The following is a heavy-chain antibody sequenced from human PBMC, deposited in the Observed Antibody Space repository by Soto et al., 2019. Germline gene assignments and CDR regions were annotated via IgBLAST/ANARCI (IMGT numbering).Heavy chain of an antibody. V-gene: IGHV1-3*01. CDR2: INAGNGNT. CDR1: GYTFTSYA. J-gene: IGHJ4*02. Sequence: QVQLVQSGAEVKKPGASVKVSCKASGYTFTSYAMHWVRQAPGQRLEWMAWINAGNGNTKYSQKFQGIVTITRDTSASTAYMELSRLRSEATAVYYWARVSGWYYLDYWGQGTLVTVSS. D-gene: IGHD6-19*01. CDR3: ARVSGWYYLDY.